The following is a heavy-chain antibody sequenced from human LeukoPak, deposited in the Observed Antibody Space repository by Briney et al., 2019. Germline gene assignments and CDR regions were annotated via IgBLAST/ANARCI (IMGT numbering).Heavy chain of an antibody. J-gene: IGHJ4*02. Sequence: PSETLSLTCTVSGYSISSGYYWGWIRQPPGKGLEWIGSVYHSGSTYYNPSLKSRVTISVDTSKNQFSLKLSSVTAADTAVYYCARGRYFDWSTPVDFDYWGQGTLVTVSS. CDR1: GYSISSGYY. CDR3: ARGRYFDWSTPVDFDY. CDR2: VYHSGST. D-gene: IGHD3-9*01. V-gene: IGHV4-38-2*02.